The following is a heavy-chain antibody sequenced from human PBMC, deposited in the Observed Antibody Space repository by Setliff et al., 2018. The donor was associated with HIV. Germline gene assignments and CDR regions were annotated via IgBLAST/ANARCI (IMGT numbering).Heavy chain of an antibody. CDR3: AREKYFLEWFPDS. V-gene: IGHV1-69*13. D-gene: IGHD3-3*01. CDR1: GGTFSSYA. CDR2: IIPIFGTA. Sequence: ASVKVSCKTSGGTFSSYAISWVRQAPGQGLEWMGGIIPIFGTANYAQKLQGRVTITADESTSTAYMELSRLRSDDTAVYYCAREKYFLEWFPDSWGQGTLVTVSS. J-gene: IGHJ4*02.